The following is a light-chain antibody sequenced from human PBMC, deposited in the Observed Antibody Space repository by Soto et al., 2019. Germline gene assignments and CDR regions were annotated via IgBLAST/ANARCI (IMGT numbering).Light chain of an antibody. CDR1: GSDVGAYNY. CDR2: EVS. J-gene: IGLJ2*01. CDR3: SSYTSRTPPQVV. Sequence: QSALTQPASVSGSPGQSITISCTGTGSDVGAYNYVSWYQQHPGKAPKLMIYEVSNRPSGVSNRFSGSKSGNTASLTISGLQAEDEVDYYGSSYTSRTPPQVVFGGGTKLTVL. V-gene: IGLV2-14*01.